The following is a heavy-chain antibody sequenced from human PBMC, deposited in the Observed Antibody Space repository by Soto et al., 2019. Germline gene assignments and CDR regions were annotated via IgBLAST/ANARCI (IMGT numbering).Heavy chain of an antibody. J-gene: IGHJ5*02. V-gene: IGHV4-31*02. CDR3: ARDGNSNANYIDP. CDR2: IFSTGKA. Sequence: WTWIRQHPGKGLEGMGDIFSTGKAYYNPSLEGRLSMSVDRSKNQFSLRLSSVTAADTAVYDCARDGNSNANYIDPWGQGTLVTVSS. D-gene: IGHD2-2*01.